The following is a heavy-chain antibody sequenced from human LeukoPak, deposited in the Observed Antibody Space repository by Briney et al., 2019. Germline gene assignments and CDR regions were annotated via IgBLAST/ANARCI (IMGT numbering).Heavy chain of an antibody. CDR3: AKDQGAYSSGWSIFAY. CDR1: GFTFSSYR. J-gene: IGHJ4*02. V-gene: IGHV3-48*01. CDR2: ISSSSSTI. D-gene: IGHD6-19*01. Sequence: GGSRRLSCAASGFTFSSYRMNWVGQAPGKGRDWVSYISSSSSTIYYEDSVKGRFTISRDNSKNTLYLQMNRLRAEDTAVYYCAKDQGAYSSGWSIFAYWGQGSLVTVSS.